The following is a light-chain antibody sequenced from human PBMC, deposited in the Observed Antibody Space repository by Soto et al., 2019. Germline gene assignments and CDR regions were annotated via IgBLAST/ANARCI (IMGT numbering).Light chain of an antibody. CDR1: SSNIGNNY. CDR3: ETRDSSLSDVV. CDR2: DNN. Sequence: QSVLTQPPSVSAAPGQKVTISCSGSSSNIGNNYVSWYQQLPGTAPKLLIYDNNKRPSGIPDRFSGSKSGTSATLGITGLQTGDEADYYCETRDSSLSDVVFGGGTKLTVL. J-gene: IGLJ2*01. V-gene: IGLV1-51*01.